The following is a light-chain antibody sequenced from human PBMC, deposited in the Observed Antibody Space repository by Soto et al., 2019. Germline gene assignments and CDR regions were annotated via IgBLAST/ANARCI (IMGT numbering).Light chain of an antibody. Sequence: EIVMRQSPATLSVSPGERATLSCRASQSVNSNLVWYQQKPGQAPRLLIYDASTRATGIPARFSGSGSGTEFTLTISSLQSEDFAVYYCQQYNNWPPKYTFGQGTKLEIK. CDR1: QSVNSN. V-gene: IGKV3-15*01. CDR2: DAS. J-gene: IGKJ2*01. CDR3: QQYNNWPPKYT.